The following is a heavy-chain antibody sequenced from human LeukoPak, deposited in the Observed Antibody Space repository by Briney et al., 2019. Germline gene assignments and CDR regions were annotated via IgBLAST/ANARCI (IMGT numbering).Heavy chain of an antibody. J-gene: IGHJ4*02. D-gene: IGHD2-2*01. V-gene: IGHV1-69*06. CDR3: ARGGGYCSSTSCPEFDY. Sequence: GASVKVSCKASGGTFSSYAISWVRQAPGQGLEWMGGIIPICGTANYAQKFQGRVTITADKSTSTGYMELSSLRSEDTAVYYCARGGGYCSSTSCPEFDYWGQGTLVTVSS. CDR2: IIPICGTA. CDR1: GGTFSSYA.